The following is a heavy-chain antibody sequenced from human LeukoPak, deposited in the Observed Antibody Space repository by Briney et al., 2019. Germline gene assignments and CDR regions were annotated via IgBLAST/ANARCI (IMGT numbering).Heavy chain of an antibody. J-gene: IGHJ4*02. V-gene: IGHV3-23*01. CDR2: IGGGGPTT. Sequence: GGSLRLSCAASGFTFSTYAMNWVRQAPAKGLEWVSTIGGGGPTTDYADSVKDRFTISRDNSKNTLYLQMNSLRAEDTAVYFWARGFLGGTDQYFDSWGQGTLVTVSS. CDR3: ARGFLGGTDQYFDS. D-gene: IGHD6-19*01. CDR1: GFTFSTYA.